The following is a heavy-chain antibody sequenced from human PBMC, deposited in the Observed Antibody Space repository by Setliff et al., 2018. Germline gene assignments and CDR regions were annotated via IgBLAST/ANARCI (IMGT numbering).Heavy chain of an antibody. J-gene: IGHJ4*02. V-gene: IGHV5-51*01. CDR3: ARVGTAGGYYFDF. CDR2: IFPADSDT. D-gene: IGHD2-15*01. CDR1: GYRFSSYW. Sequence: PGESLKISCKGSGYRFSSYWIGWVRQMPGKGLEWIGIIFPADSDTRYSPSFQGQVTISADKSISTAYVQWRSLKASDTAIYYCARVGTAGGYYFDFWGQGAQVTVSS.